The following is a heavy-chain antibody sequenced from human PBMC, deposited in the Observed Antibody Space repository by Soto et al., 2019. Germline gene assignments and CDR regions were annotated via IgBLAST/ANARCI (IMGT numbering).Heavy chain of an antibody. CDR1: GYSFTSYW. J-gene: IGHJ6*02. CDR3: ARGTTSPSSYYYGMDV. D-gene: IGHD4-4*01. CDR2: IDPSDSYT. Sequence: GESLKISCKGSGYSFTSYWISWVRQMPGKGLEWMGRIDPSDSYTNYSPSFQGHVTISADKSISTAYLQWSSLKASDTAMYYCARGTTSPSSYYYGMDVWGQGTTVTSP. V-gene: IGHV5-10-1*01.